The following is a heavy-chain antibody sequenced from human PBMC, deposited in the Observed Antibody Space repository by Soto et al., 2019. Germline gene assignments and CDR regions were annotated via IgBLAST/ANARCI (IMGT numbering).Heavy chain of an antibody. V-gene: IGHV3-23*01. J-gene: IGHJ4*02. CDR1: GFTFSSYA. D-gene: IGHD3-22*01. Sequence: PGGSLRLSCAASGFTFSSYAMSWVRQAPGKGLEWVSAISGSGGSTYYADSVKGRFTISRDNSKNTLYLQMNSLRAEDTAVYYCRGYYDSSGPHPPFDYWGQGTLVTVSS. CDR3: RGYYDSSGPHPPFDY. CDR2: ISGSGGST.